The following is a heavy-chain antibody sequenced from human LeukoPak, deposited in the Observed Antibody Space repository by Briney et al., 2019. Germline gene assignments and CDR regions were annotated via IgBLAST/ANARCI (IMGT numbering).Heavy chain of an antibody. CDR2: ISSSSSYI. Sequence: GGSLRLSCAASGFTFSSYSMNWVRQAPGKGLEWVSSISSSSSYIYYADSVKGRFTISRDNSKNTLYLQMNSLRAEDTAVYYCAKVECSSTSCYNDYYYYHMDVWGKGTTVTISS. CDR3: AKVECSSTSCYNDYYYYHMDV. J-gene: IGHJ6*03. V-gene: IGHV3-21*01. CDR1: GFTFSSYS. D-gene: IGHD2-2*02.